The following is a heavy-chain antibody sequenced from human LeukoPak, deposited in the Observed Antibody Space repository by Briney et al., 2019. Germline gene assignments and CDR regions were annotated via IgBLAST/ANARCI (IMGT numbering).Heavy chain of an antibody. CDR1: GYSISSGYY. J-gene: IGHJ4*02. D-gene: IGHD6-19*01. V-gene: IGHV4-38-2*02. CDR2: IYHSGST. CDR3: ARDSGGYSSGWLDY. Sequence: SETLSLTCTVSGYSISSGYYWGWIRQPPGKGLEWIGSIYHSGSTYYNPSLKSRVTISVDTSKNQFSLKLSSVTAADTAVYYCARDSGGYSSGWLDYWGQGTLVTVSS.